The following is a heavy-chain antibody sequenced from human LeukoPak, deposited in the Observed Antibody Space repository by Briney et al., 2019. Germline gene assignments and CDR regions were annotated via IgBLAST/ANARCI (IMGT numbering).Heavy chain of an antibody. CDR2: ISSSSSYI. D-gene: IGHD2-2*01. V-gene: IGHV3-21*01. J-gene: IGHJ4*02. Sequence: GGSLRLSCAASGFTFSSYSMNWVRQAPGKGLEWVSSISSSSSYIYYADSVKGRFTISRDNAKNSLYLQMNCLRAEDTAVYYCARVHLYCSSTTCFEDYWGQGTLVTVSS. CDR3: ARVHLYCSSTTCFEDY. CDR1: GFTFSSYS.